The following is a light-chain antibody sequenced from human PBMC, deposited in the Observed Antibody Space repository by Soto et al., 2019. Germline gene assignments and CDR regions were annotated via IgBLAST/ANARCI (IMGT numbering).Light chain of an antibody. CDR3: QTWGTGVV. V-gene: IGLV4-69*01. Sequence: QSVLTQSPSASASLGASVKLTCTLSSGHSSYAIAWHQQQPEKGPRYLMKLNSDGSHSKGDGIPDRFSGSSSEAERYLTIASLQAEDEADYYCQTWGTGVVFGGGTQLTVL. CDR1: SGHSSYA. J-gene: IGLJ2*01. CDR2: LNSDGSH.